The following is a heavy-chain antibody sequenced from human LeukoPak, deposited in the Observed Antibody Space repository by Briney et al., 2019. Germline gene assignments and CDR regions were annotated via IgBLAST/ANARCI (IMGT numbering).Heavy chain of an antibody. CDR3: ARTDYGGNSDLYYFDY. J-gene: IGHJ4*02. D-gene: IGHD4-23*01. Sequence: SETLSLTCTVSGGSISSYYWSWIRQPPGKGLEWIGYIYYSGSTNYNPSLKSRVTISVDTSKNQFSLKLSSVTAADTAVYYCARTDYGGNSDLYYFDYWGQGTLVTVSS. CDR1: GGSISSYY. CDR2: IYYSGST. V-gene: IGHV4-59*12.